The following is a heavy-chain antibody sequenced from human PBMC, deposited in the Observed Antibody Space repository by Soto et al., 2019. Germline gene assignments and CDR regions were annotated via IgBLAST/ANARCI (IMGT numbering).Heavy chain of an antibody. CDR3: ARVIKTYYYDSSGYYPDY. D-gene: IGHD3-22*01. V-gene: IGHV4-59*01. CDR2: MYHSGNT. J-gene: IGHJ4*02. Sequence: SVTLCLTCTVSGASISSYYWSWIRQPPGKGLEWIVYMYHSGNTNYNPSLKSRVTISVDTSKNQFSLKLNSVTAADTAVYYCARVIKTYYYDSSGYYPDYWGQGNLVTVSS. CDR1: GASISSYY.